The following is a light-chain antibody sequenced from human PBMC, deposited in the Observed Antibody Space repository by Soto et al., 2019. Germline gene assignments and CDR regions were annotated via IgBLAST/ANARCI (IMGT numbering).Light chain of an antibody. V-gene: IGKV3-11*01. CDR3: QQRANWPWT. CDR1: QSVSSY. J-gene: IGKJ1*01. CDR2: DVS. Sequence: EIVLTQSPATLSLSPGEGATLSCRASQSVSSYLVWYQQKPGQAPRLLIDDVSNRATGVPARFSGSWSGTDFALTVTSLEPEDFAVYYCQQRANWPWTFGQETKVEIK.